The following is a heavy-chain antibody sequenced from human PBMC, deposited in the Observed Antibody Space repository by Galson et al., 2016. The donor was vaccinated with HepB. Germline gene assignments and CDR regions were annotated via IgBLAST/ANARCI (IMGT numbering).Heavy chain of an antibody. J-gene: IGHJ4*02. V-gene: IGHV3-64D*06. CDR1: GFTFSFYA. CDR2: ISGNGGST. D-gene: IGHD6-19*01. CDR3: VKGGGYSSGWYKGAFDY. Sequence: SLRLSCAASGFTFSFYAIHWVRQAPGKGLEYVSAISGNGGSTYYADSVKGRFTISRDNSKNTLYLQMSSLRTEDTAVYYCVKGGGYSSGWYKGAFDYWGQGTLVTVSS.